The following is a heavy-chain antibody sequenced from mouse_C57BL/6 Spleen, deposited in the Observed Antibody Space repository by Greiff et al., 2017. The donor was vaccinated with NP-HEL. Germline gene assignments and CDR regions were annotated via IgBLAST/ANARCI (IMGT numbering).Heavy chain of an antibody. V-gene: IGHV1-82*01. CDR3: ARSGYYGNWYFDV. Sequence: VQLQQSGPELVKPGASVKISCKASGYAFSSSWMNWVKQRPGKGFEWIGRIYPGDGDTNYNGKFKGKATLTADKSSSTAYMQLSSLTSEDSAVYFCARSGYYGNWYFDVWGTGTTVTVSS. CDR1: GYAFSSSW. J-gene: IGHJ1*03. D-gene: IGHD1-1*01. CDR2: IYPGDGDT.